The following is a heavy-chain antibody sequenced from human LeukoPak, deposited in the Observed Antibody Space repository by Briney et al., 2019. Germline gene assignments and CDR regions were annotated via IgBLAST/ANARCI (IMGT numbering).Heavy chain of an antibody. D-gene: IGHD3-9*01. CDR1: GYTFTSYG. Sequence: ASVKVSCKASGYTFTSYGISWVRQAPGQGLEWMGWISAYNGNTNYAQKPQGRVTMTTDTSTSTAYMELRSLRSDDTAVYYCARDVRYFDWYYYGMDVWGQGTTVTVSS. J-gene: IGHJ6*02. CDR3: ARDVRYFDWYYYGMDV. V-gene: IGHV1-18*01. CDR2: ISAYNGNT.